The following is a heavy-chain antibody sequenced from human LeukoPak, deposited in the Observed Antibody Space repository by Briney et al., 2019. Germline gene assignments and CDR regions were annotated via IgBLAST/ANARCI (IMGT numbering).Heavy chain of an antibody. Sequence: SETLSLTCGVYGGSLSDYSWSWIRQPPGKGLEFIGEINHSVNTNFNPSLKSRVTISVDTSKNQVSLRLSSVTAADTAVYYCARQGGSYYAIDDWGQGTPVTVSS. CDR3: ARQGGSYYAIDD. CDR2: INHSVNT. J-gene: IGHJ4*02. CDR1: GGSLSDYS. D-gene: IGHD1-26*01. V-gene: IGHV4-34*01.